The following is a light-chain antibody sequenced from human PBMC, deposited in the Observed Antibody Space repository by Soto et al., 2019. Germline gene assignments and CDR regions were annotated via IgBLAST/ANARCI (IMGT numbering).Light chain of an antibody. CDR3: RQDYNYPRK. Sequence: AIQMTQSPSSLSASVGDRVTITCRASQGIRNDLGLYQQKPGKAPKLLIYAASSLQSGVPSRFSGSGSGTDFTLTISSLQPEDFATYFCRQDYNYPRKFGQGTKVEIK. J-gene: IGKJ1*01. CDR2: AAS. CDR1: QGIRND. V-gene: IGKV1-6*01.